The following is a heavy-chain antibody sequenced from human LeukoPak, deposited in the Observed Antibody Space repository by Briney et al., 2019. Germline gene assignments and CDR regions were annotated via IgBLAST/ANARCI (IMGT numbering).Heavy chain of an antibody. Sequence: SETLSLTCAVSGGSISSNSYYWGWIRQPPGKGLEWIGEVNQSGSSNYNLSLKSRVTISIDTSKNQFSLKLSSVTAADTAVYYCARTRAYYYDSSGPYGRWFDPWGQGTLVTVSS. CDR1: GGSISSNSYY. CDR3: ARTRAYYYDSSGPYGRWFDP. J-gene: IGHJ5*02. CDR2: VNQSGSS. V-gene: IGHV4-39*07. D-gene: IGHD3-22*01.